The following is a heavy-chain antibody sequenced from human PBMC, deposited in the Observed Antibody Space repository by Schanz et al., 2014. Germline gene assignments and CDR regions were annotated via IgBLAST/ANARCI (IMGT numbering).Heavy chain of an antibody. Sequence: EVQLVESGGGFVQPGGSLRLSCAASGFTFSSYWMHWVRQAPGKGLVWVSRIKTDGSSSDYADSVKGRFTISRDNAKNSLYLQMNSLRDEDTAVYYCARGGATRFDYWGQGTLVTVSS. D-gene: IGHD1-26*01. V-gene: IGHV3-74*01. CDR2: IKTDGSSS. J-gene: IGHJ4*02. CDR1: GFTFSSYW. CDR3: ARGGATRFDY.